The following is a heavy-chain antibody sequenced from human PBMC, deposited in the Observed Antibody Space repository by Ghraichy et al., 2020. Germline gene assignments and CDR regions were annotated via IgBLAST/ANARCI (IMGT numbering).Heavy chain of an antibody. CDR1: GVSISSYY. CDR3: ASVISGNDAFDF. CDR2: IYSSGST. J-gene: IGHJ3*01. V-gene: IGHV4-59*01. Sequence: SENLSLTCTVSGVSISSYYWSWIRQPPGKGLEWIGYIYSSGSTNYNPSLKSRLTISVDTSKNQFSLKLTSVTAADTAMYYCASVISGNDAFDFWGQGTLVTVSS. D-gene: IGHD2-15*01.